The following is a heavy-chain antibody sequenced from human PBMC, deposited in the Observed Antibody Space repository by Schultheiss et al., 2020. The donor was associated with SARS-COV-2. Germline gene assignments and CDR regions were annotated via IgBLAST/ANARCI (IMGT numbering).Heavy chain of an antibody. V-gene: IGHV3-11*01. D-gene: IGHD6-13*01. CDR3: ASFSSSWHRFDY. J-gene: IGHJ4*02. CDR2: ISSSGSTI. CDR1: GFTFSDYY. Sequence: GGSLRLSCAASGFTFSDYYMSWIRQAPGKGLEWVSYISSSGSTIYYADSVKGRFTISRDNAKNSLYLQMNSLRAEDTAVYYCASFSSSWHRFDYWGQGTLVTVSS.